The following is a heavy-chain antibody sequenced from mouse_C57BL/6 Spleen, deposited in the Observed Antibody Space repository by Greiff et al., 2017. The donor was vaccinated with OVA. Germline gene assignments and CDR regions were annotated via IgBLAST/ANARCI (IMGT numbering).Heavy chain of an antibody. V-gene: IGHV7-3*01. CDR1: GFTFTDYY. D-gene: IGHD2-1*01. Sequence: EVKLMESGGGLVQPGGSLSLSCAASGFTFTDYYMSWVRQPPGKALEWLGFIRNKANGYTTEYSASVKGRFTISRDNSQSILYLQMNGLRAEDSATYYCARSHYGNYSYYFDYWGQGTTLTVSS. J-gene: IGHJ2*01. CDR2: IRNKANGYTT. CDR3: ARSHYGNYSYYFDY.